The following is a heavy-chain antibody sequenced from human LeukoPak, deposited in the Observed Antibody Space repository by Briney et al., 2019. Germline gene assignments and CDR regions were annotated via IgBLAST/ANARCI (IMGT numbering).Heavy chain of an antibody. CDR3: ARGAHDAFDI. CDR2: IYYSGST. Sequence: SETLSLTCTVSSGSVSSRSYSWSWIRQPPGKGLEWIAHIYYSGSTNYNPSLKSRVTISVDTSKNQFSLKLSSVTAADTAVYYCARGAHDAFDIWGQGTMVTVSS. J-gene: IGHJ3*02. V-gene: IGHV4-61*01. CDR1: SGSVSSRSYS.